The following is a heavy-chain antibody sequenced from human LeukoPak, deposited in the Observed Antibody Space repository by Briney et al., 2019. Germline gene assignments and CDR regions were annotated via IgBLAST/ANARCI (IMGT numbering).Heavy chain of an antibody. CDR1: GGSFSGYY. CDR2: INHSGST. J-gene: IGHJ6*02. CDR3: ARGSGSYYYYYGMDV. D-gene: IGHD3-10*01. V-gene: IGHV4-34*01. Sequence: SETLSLTCAVYGGSFSGYYWSWIRQPPGKGLEWIGEINHSGSTNYNPSLKSRVTISVDTSKNQFSLKLSSVTAADTAVYYCARGSGSYYYYYGMDVWGQGTTVTVSS.